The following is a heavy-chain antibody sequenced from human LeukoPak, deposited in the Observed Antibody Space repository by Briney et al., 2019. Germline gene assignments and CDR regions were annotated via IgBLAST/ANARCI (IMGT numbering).Heavy chain of an antibody. J-gene: IGHJ4*02. CDR3: ARAPYDDYYFDY. CDR2: ITTDVKST. D-gene: IGHD4-17*01. Sequence: PGGSLRLSCAASGLTFSTHWMHWVRQAPGKGLVLVSRITTDVKSTSYADSVKGRFTISRDNAKNTLYLQLNSLRAEDSAVYYCARAPYDDYYFDYWGQGTLVTVSS. CDR1: GLTFSTHW. V-gene: IGHV3-74*01.